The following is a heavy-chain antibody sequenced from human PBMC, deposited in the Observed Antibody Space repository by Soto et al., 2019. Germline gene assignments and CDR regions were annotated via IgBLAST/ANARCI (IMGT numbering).Heavy chain of an antibody. J-gene: IGHJ5*02. CDR2: IYYSGST. CDR1: GGSISSGGYY. CDR3: ARVRVAAAGNNWFDP. V-gene: IGHV4-31*03. D-gene: IGHD6-13*01. Sequence: KPSETLSLTCTVSGGSISSGGYYWSWIRQHPGKGLEWIGYIYYSGSTYYNPSLKSRVTISVDTSKNQFSLKLSSVTAADTAVYYCARVRVAAAGNNWFDPWGQGTLVTVSS.